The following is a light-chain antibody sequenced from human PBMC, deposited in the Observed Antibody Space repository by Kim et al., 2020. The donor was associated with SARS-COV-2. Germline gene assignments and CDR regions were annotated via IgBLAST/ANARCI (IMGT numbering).Light chain of an antibody. V-gene: IGLV3-21*04. CDR3: QVWDSTADHVL. CDR1: NIGSKG. CDR2: YDS. J-gene: IGLJ2*01. Sequence: SYELTQPPSVSVAPGETATLTCEGDNIGSKGVHWYQQRPGQAPILVIYYDSDRPSGIPDRFSGSNSGDTASLTISRVEARDEADYYCQVWDSTADHVLFGGGTQLTVL.